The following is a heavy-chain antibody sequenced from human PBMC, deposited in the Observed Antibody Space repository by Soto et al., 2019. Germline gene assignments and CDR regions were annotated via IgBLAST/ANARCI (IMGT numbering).Heavy chain of an antibody. J-gene: IGHJ6*02. CDR1: GGSISSYY. CDR3: ARTPHTLDYYYGMDV. V-gene: IGHV4-59*08. Sequence: SETLSLTCTVSGGSISSYYWSWIRQPPGKGLEWIGYIYYSGSTNYNPSLKSRVTISVDTSKNQSSLKLSSVTAADTAVYYCARTPHTLDYYYGMDVWGQGTTVTVSS. CDR2: IYYSGST.